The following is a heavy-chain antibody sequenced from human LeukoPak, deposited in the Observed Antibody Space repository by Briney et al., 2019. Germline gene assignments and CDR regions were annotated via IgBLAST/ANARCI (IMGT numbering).Heavy chain of an antibody. CDR3: AKDRRSTSWTNWFDP. J-gene: IGHJ5*02. D-gene: IGHD2-2*01. CDR1: GFTFDDYA. CDR2: ISWNSGSI. V-gene: IGHV3-9*01. Sequence: GGSLRLSCAASGFTFDDYAMHWVRQAPGKGLEWVSGISWNSGSIGYADSVKGRFTISRDNSKDTLYLQMNSLRAEDTAVYYCAKDRRSTSWTNWFDPWGQGTLVTVSS.